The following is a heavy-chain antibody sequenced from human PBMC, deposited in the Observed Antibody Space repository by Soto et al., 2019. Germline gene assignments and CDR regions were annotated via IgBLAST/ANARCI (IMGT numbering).Heavy chain of an antibody. J-gene: IGHJ6*02. V-gene: IGHV1-3*01. CDR3: ARDSRRCTNGVCYNLVRGTSYYYYGMDV. Sequence: ASVKVSCKASGYTFTSYDINWVRQATGQGLEWMGWINAGNGNTKYSQKFQGRVTITRDTSASTAYMELSSLRSEDTAVYYCARDSRRCTNGVCYNLVRGTSYYYYGMDVWGQGTTVNVSS. D-gene: IGHD2-8*01. CDR1: GYTFTSYD. CDR2: INAGNGNT.